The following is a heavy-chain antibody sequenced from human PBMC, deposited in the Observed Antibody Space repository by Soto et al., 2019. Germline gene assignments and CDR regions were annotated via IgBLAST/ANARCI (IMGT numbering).Heavy chain of an antibody. D-gene: IGHD3-22*01. J-gene: IGHJ5*02. CDR2: IWYDGSNK. V-gene: IGHV3-33*01. CDR3: ARDSGDCDTSGSREFVT. CDR1: GLTFSSYG. Sequence: GGSLRLSCAASGLTFSSYGMHWVRQAPGKGLEWVAVIWYDGSNKYYADSVKGRFTISRDNSKNTLYLQMNSQRAEDPAVYYLARDSGDCDTSGSREFVTWGQEALVTVSS.